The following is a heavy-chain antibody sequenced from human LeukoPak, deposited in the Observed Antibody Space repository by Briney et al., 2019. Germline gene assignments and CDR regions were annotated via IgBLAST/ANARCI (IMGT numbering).Heavy chain of an antibody. Sequence: SETLSLTCTVSGGSISSSSYYWGWIRQPPGKELQWIASVYYSGRTNYSPSLKSRVTISVDTSEKQFSLRLSSVTAADTAVYYCARLFSFPLRAPFDPWGQGTLVTVSS. CDR1: GGSISSSSYY. CDR2: VYYSGRT. D-gene: IGHD3-16*01. V-gene: IGHV4-39*07. CDR3: ARLFSFPLRAPFDP. J-gene: IGHJ5*02.